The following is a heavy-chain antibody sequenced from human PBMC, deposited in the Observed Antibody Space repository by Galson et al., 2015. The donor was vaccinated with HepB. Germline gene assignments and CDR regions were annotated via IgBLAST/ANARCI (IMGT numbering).Heavy chain of an antibody. CDR2: VSNNGINI. Sequence: SLRLSCAASGFTFSSYAMHWVRQAPGKGLEWVAVVSNNGINIYYADSVKGRFSISRDNSKNTLYLQLDSLRAEDTAVYYCARGEAKSSYYGLDVWGQGTTVTVSS. V-gene: IGHV3-30-3*01. J-gene: IGHJ6*02. CDR1: GFTFSSYA. CDR3: ARGEAKSSYYGLDV.